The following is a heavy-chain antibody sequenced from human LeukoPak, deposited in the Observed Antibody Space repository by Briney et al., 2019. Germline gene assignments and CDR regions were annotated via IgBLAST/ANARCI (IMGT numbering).Heavy chain of an antibody. J-gene: IGHJ4*02. CDR2: IIPIVGIA. CDR1: GGTFSSYA. D-gene: IGHD5-24*01. Sequence: GASVKVSCEASGGTFSSYALSWVRQAPGQGLEWMGTIIPIVGIANYAQKFQGRVTITADKSTSTAYMELSSLRSEDTAVYYCARDGEMATIYFDYWGQGTLVTVSS. CDR3: ARDGEMATIYFDY. V-gene: IGHV1-69*04.